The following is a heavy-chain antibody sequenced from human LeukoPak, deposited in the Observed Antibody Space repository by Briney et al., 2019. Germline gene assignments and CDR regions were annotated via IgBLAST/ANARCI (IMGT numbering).Heavy chain of an antibody. CDR2: IYTSGST. CDR3: AREIGSIAARRSFDI. J-gene: IGHJ3*02. D-gene: IGHD6-6*01. Sequence: PSETLSLTCTVSGGSISSGSYYWSWIRQPAGKGLEWIGRIYTSGSTNYNPSLKSRVTISVDTSKNQFSLKLSSVTAADTAVYYCAREIGSIAARRSFDIWGQGTMDTVSS. V-gene: IGHV4-61*02. CDR1: GGSISSGSYY.